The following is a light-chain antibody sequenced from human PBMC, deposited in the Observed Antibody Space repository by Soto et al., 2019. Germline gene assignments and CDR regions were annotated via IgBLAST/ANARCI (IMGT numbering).Light chain of an antibody. J-gene: IGLJ2*01. CDR3: CSSAGSGTFEL. CDR1: SSDVGSYNL. CDR2: EGT. Sequence: QSALTQPASVSGSPGQSITISCTGTSSDVGSYNLVSWYQLHPGKAPQLMLYEGTKRPSGVSNRFSGSKSGNTASLTISGLRAEDEEDDYCCSSAGSGTFELFGGGTKLTVL. V-gene: IGLV2-23*03.